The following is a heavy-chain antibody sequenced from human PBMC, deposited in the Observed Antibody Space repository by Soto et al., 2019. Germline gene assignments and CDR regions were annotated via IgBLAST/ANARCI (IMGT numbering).Heavy chain of an antibody. CDR3: ATGGDTAKDGY. CDR2: IYYNGKT. D-gene: IGHD5-18*01. V-gene: IGHV3-53*01. CDR1: GFTVTDNH. Sequence: HPGGSLRLSCAGSGFTVTDNHMTWVRQAPGRGPEWVSTIYYNGKTFHADSVWGRFTISRDTSKNMLFLQMNSLRADDTAVYYCATGGDTAKDGYWGQGTLVTVSS. J-gene: IGHJ4*02.